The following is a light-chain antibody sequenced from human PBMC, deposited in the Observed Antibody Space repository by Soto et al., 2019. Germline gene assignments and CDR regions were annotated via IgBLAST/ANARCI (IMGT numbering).Light chain of an antibody. CDR3: SSYTSSSTRV. CDR2: DVS. V-gene: IGLV2-14*01. CDR1: SSDVGGYNY. J-gene: IGLJ1*01. Sequence: VLTQPASVSGSPGQSLTISCTGTSSDVGGYNYVSWYQQHPGKAPKLMIYDVSNRPSGVSNRFSGSKSGNTASLTISGLQAEDEADYYCSSYTSSSTRVFGTETKVTVL.